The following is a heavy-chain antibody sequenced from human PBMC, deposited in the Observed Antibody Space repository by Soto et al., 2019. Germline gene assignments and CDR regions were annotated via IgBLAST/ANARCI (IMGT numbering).Heavy chain of an antibody. CDR2: ISSSSRIT. D-gene: IGHD2-2*01. Sequence: GGSLRLSCAASGFIFRSYSLNWVRQVPGKGLEWLSYISSSSRITYYADSVKGRFTVSRDNAKNSLYLQMNSLRDEDAAVYYCARDQDIVVAPGAYGMDVWGQGTTVTVSS. V-gene: IGHV3-48*02. CDR3: ARDQDIVVAPGAYGMDV. J-gene: IGHJ6*02. CDR1: GFIFRSYS.